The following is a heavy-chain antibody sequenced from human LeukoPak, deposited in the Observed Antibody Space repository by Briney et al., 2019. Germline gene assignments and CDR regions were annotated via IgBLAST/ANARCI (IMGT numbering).Heavy chain of an antibody. J-gene: IGHJ6*02. D-gene: IGHD4-23*01. CDR1: GFTLSSYG. CDR2: ISYDGSNK. V-gene: IGHV3-30*03. CDR3: ARARTVVTTIIYYYYYYGMDV. Sequence: GGSVTLSCGPWGFTLSSYGVHCVRGAPDKGVEGVAVISYDGSNKYYADSVKGRFTISRDNAKNTLYLQMNRVRAEDTAEYYCARARTVVTTIIYYYYYYGMDVWGQGTTVTVSS.